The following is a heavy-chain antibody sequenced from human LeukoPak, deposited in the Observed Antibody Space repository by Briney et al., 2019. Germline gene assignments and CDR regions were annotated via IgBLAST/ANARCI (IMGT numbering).Heavy chain of an antibody. CDR2: IYYSGST. V-gene: IGHV4-39*01. Sequence: SETLPLTCTVSGGSIRSSYYYWGWIRQPPGKGLEWIGSIYYSGSTYYNPSLKSRVTISVDTSKNQFSLKLSSVTAADTAVCYCARHSGSGDWFDPWGQGTLVTVSS. D-gene: IGHD6-25*01. CDR3: ARHSGSGDWFDP. CDR1: GGSIRSSYYY. J-gene: IGHJ5*02.